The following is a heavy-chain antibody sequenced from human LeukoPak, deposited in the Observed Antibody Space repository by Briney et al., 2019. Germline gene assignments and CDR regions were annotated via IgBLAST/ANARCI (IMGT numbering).Heavy chain of an antibody. CDR1: GFSVSTKY. CDR3: ARVGDHYHWYLDL. D-gene: IGHD3-10*01. CDR2: IYSGADT. Sequence: PGGSLRLSCAASGFSVSTKYMNWVRQAPGMGLEWVSIIYSGADTYYADSVKGRFTISRDTSKNTLFLHMNNLRVEDTAVYYCARVGDHYHWYLDLWGRGTLVSVSS. V-gene: IGHV3-53*01. J-gene: IGHJ2*01.